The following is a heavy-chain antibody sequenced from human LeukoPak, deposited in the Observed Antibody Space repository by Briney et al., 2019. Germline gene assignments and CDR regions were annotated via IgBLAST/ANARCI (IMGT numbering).Heavy chain of an antibody. V-gene: IGHV4-59*11. D-gene: IGHD2-2*01. CDR3: ARAGRHCSSTSCYPTLDY. CDR2: IYYSGST. CDR1: GGSISSHY. J-gene: IGHJ4*02. Sequence: SETLSLTCTVSGGSISSHYWSWIRQPPGKGLEWIGCIYYSGSTNYNPSLKSRVTISVDPSKNQFSLKLSYVTAADTAVYYCARAGRHCSSTSCYPTLDYWGQGTLVTVSS.